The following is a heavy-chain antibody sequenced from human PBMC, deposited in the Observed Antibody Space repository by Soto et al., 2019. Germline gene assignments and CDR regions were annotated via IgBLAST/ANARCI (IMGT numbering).Heavy chain of an antibody. CDR2: INPNSGGT. CDR3: ARGKGSSWYLFNY. V-gene: IGHV1-2*02. CDR1: GGTLSSFINYP. Sequence: ASVKVSCKASGGTLSSFINYPINWVRQAPGQGLEWMGWINPNSGGTNYAQKFQGRVTMTRDTSISTAYMELSRLRSDDTAVYYCARGKGSSWYLFNYWGQGTLVTVSS. J-gene: IGHJ4*02. D-gene: IGHD6-13*01.